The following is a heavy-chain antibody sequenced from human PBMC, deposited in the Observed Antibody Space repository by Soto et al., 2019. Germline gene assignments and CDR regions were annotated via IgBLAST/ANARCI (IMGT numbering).Heavy chain of an antibody. V-gene: IGHV1-18*01. Sequence: QVQLVQSGAEVKKPGASVKVSCKASGYTFTSYGITWVRQAPGQGLEWMGWISTYNGYTDYAQKLQGRVTMTRDTSTSTVYMELRSLRSDDTAVYYCVSGSDFDYWGQGTLVTVSS. CDR3: VSGSDFDY. J-gene: IGHJ4*02. CDR2: ISTYNGYT. CDR1: GYTFTSYG.